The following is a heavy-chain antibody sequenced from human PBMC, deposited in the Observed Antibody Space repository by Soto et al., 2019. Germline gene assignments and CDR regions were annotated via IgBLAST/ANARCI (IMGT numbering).Heavy chain of an antibody. CDR2: INHSGST. D-gene: IGHD6-6*01. CDR1: GWSFSSYY. CDR3: ARGFVPIAARQIRYYYYLAV. V-gene: IGHV4-34*01. J-gene: IGHJ6*03. Sequence: SETLSLTCASSGWSFSSYYLRWIRQPPGKGLEWIAAINHSGSTNYNPSLKSRVTISVDTSKNQFSLKLSSVTAADTAVYYCARGFVPIAARQIRYYYYLAVRGKGTTVTVSS.